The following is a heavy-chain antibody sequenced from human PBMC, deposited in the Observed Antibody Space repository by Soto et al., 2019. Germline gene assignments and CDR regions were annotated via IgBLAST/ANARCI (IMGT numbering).Heavy chain of an antibody. CDR3: GKGRSYYYYYGVDV. D-gene: IGHD1-26*01. CDR2: IYTDDST. CDR1: GFTVSSNY. Sequence: GGSLRLSCAASGFTVSSNYTSWVRQAPGKGLEWLSVIYTDDSTYYADSVKGRFTISRHNSKNTLYLQMNSLRAEDTAVYYCGKGRSYYYYYGVDVRGQRTTVTVSS. V-gene: IGHV3-53*04. J-gene: IGHJ6*02.